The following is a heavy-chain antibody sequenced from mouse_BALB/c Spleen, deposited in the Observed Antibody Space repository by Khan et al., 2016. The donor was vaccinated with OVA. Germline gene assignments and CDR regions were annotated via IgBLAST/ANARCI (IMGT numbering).Heavy chain of an antibody. CDR3: TRGGYSSFAY. V-gene: IGHV1-5*01. CDR2: IYPGNNET. J-gene: IGHJ3*01. CDR1: GYSFSSYL. Sequence: EVQLQESGTVLARPWPSLYMTCKISGYSFSSYLIHWVNQRPGQGLEWIGDIYPGNNETTYNQYFKDKAKLTAGTSASTAYMELSSLTNEDFAVYYCTRGGYSSFAYWGQGTLVTVSA. D-gene: IGHD2-12*01.